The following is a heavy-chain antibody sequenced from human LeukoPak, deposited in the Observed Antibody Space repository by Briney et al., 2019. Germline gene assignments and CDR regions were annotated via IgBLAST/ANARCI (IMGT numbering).Heavy chain of an antibody. J-gene: IGHJ6*03. CDR1: GGSISSYY. CDR3: ARDSPPAAGIRMWSYYYYYMDV. D-gene: IGHD6-13*01. Sequence: SETLSLTCTVSGGSISSYYWSWIRQPAGKGLEWIGRIYTSGSTNYNPSLKSRVTMSVDTSKNQFSLKLSSVTAADTAVYYCARDSPPAAGIRMWSYYYYYMDVWGKGTTVTIPS. CDR2: IYTSGST. V-gene: IGHV4-4*07.